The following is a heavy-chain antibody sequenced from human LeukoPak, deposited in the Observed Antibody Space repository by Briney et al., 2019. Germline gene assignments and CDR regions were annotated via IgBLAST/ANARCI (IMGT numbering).Heavy chain of an antibody. CDR3: ASRPG. J-gene: IGHJ4*02. CDR2: IKEDGSVK. CDR1: GFTFSNDW. Sequence: GGSLTLSCAASGFTFSNDWMNGVRQAPAKGLEGVANIKEDGSVKYSVYFVKARFTVSRDNAKNSLYLQMNSLRVEDTAVYYCASRPGWGPGTMVTVSS. V-gene: IGHV3-7*01.